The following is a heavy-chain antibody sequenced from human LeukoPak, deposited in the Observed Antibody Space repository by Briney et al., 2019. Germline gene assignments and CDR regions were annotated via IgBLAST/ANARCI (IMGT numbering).Heavy chain of an antibody. V-gene: IGHV1-18*01. CDR1: GYTFTSYG. D-gene: IGHD2-2*01. CDR2: ISAYNGNT. J-gene: IGHJ4*02. CDR3: ARDRENYCSSTSCYDSL. Sequence: ASVKVSCKASGYTFTSYGISWVRQAPGQGLEWMGWISAYNGNTNYAQKLQGRVTMTTDTSMSTAYMELRSLRSDDTAVYYCARDRENYCSSTSCYDSLWGQGTLVTVSS.